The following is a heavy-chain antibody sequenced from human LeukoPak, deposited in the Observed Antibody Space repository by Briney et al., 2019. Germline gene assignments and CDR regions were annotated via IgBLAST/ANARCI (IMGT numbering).Heavy chain of an antibody. V-gene: IGHV1-69*13. J-gene: IGHJ4*02. CDR1: GGTFSRYA. D-gene: IGHD1-26*01. CDR2: YIPMFGTA. Sequence: SVKVSCKASGGTFSRYAISWVRQAPGQGLEWMGSYIPMFGTAEYAQNFQNTVTITADESTSTFSMEVSSLRPEDTAVYFCAGASSKWELSFWSQGTLVTVSS. CDR3: AGASSKWELSF.